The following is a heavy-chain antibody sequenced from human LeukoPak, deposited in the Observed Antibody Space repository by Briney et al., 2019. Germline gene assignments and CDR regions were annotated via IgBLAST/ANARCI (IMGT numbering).Heavy chain of an antibody. J-gene: IGHJ2*01. D-gene: IGHD5-24*01. V-gene: IGHV4-61*09. CDR2: IHTSGNT. CDR1: GGSVSSGSYC. Sequence: SETLSLTCTVAGGSVSSGSYCWSWIRQPAGKGVEWFGHIHTSGNTNYNPSLKIRVTISVDTSKNQFSLKLSSVTAADTAVYYCARDRGGDGYNPPYWYFDLWGRGTLVTVSS. CDR3: ARDRGGDGYNPPYWYFDL.